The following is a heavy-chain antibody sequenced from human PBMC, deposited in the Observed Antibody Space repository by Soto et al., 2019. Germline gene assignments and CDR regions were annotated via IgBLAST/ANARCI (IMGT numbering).Heavy chain of an antibody. CDR1: GFTFSSYA. CDR3: ARDRLRYNWNDFPYYYYGMDV. Sequence: GSLRLSCAASGFTFSSYAMHWVLQAPCKGLEWVAVISYDGSNKYYADSVKGRFTISRDNSKNTLYLQMNSLRAEDTAVYYCARDRLRYNWNDFPYYYYGMDVWGQGTTVTVSS. V-gene: IGHV3-30-3*01. CDR2: ISYDGSNK. D-gene: IGHD1-1*01. J-gene: IGHJ6*02.